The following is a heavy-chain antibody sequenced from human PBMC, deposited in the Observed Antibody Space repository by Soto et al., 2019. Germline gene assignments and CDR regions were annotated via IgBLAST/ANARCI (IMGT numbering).Heavy chain of an antibody. CDR2: ISYDGSQK. V-gene: IGHV3-30*18. D-gene: IGHD4-4*01. Sequence: QVQLVESGGGVVQPGRSLRLSCAASGFTFSNYGIHWVRQAPGKGLVWVTVISYDGSQKYYADSVKGRFTISRDNSKNTVYLEMNSLRDEDTAVYYCAKRRGDHSNYSWGIDVWGQGTTVTVSS. CDR3: AKRRGDHSNYSWGIDV. CDR1: GFTFSNYG. J-gene: IGHJ6*02.